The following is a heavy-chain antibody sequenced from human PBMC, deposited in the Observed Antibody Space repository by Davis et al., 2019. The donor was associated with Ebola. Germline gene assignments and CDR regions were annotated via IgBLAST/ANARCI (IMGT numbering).Heavy chain of an antibody. J-gene: IGHJ4*02. D-gene: IGHD6-13*01. CDR1: GYSFTSYW. CDR2: IDPSDSYT. V-gene: IGHV5-10-1*01. CDR3: ASRGQLGFDY. Sequence: PGGSLRLSCKGSGYSFTSYWISWVRQMPRKGLEWMGRIDPSDSYTNYSPSFQGHVTISADKSISTAYLQWSSLKASDTAMYYCASRGQLGFDYWGQGTLVTVSS.